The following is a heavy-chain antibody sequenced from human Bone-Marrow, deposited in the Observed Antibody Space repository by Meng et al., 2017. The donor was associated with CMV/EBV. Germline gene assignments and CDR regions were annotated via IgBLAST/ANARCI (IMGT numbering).Heavy chain of an antibody. CDR2: IRYDGSNK. J-gene: IGHJ6*02. CDR3: AKDPATPLEYDFWSGYFYYYYGMDV. Sequence: GESLKISCAASGFTFSSYGMHWVRQAPGKGLEWVAFIRYDGSNKYYADLVKGRFTISRDNSKNTLYLQMNSLRAEDTAVYYCAKDPATPLEYDFWSGYFYYYYGMDVWGQGTAVPVSS. V-gene: IGHV3-30*02. D-gene: IGHD3-3*01. CDR1: GFTFSSYG.